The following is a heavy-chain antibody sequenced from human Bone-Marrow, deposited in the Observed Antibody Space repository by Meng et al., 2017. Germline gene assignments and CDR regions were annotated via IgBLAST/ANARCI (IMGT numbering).Heavy chain of an antibody. J-gene: IGHJ1*01. CDR3: ARGPLSAAGTMGYFQH. CDR2: IYYSGST. D-gene: IGHD6-13*01. Sequence: QVLLHESGPGLVKPSQPLSLTCTVSGGSISSGGYYWSWIRQHPGKGLEWIGYIYYSGSTYYNPSLKSRVTISVDTSKNQFSLKLSSVTAADTAVYYCARGPLSAAGTMGYFQHWGQGTLVTVSS. V-gene: IGHV4-31*03. CDR1: GGSISSGGYY.